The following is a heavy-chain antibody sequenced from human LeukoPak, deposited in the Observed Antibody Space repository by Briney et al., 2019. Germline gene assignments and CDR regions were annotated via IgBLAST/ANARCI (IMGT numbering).Heavy chain of an antibody. CDR1: GFTVSSNY. J-gene: IGHJ4*02. V-gene: IGHV3-53*01. CDR2: IYSGGST. D-gene: IGHD1-7*01. Sequence: GGSLRLSCAASGFTVSSNYMSWVRQAPGKGLEWVSVIYSGGSTYYADSVKGRFTISRDNSKNTLYLQMNSLGAEDTAVYYCASGITGTYFDYWGQGTLVTVSS. CDR3: ASGITGTYFDY.